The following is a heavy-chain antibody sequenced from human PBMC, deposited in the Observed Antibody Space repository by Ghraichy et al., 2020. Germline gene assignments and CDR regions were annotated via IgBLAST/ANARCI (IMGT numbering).Heavy chain of an antibody. CDR1: AFTFSRYW. J-gene: IGHJ2*01. CDR3: ARVGLYYYDSTGYYYWWYFDL. D-gene: IGHD3-22*01. V-gene: IGHV3-7*03. Sequence: GGSLRLSCAASAFTFSRYWMSWVRQAPGKGLEWVANINQDGSEKYYVDSVKGRFTISRDNAKNSLFLQMNSLRAEDTAVYYCARVGLYYYDSTGYYYWWYFDLWGRGTLVTVSS. CDR2: INQDGSEK.